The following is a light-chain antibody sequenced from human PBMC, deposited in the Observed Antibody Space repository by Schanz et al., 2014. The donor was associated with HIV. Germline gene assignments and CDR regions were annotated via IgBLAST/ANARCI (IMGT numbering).Light chain of an antibody. Sequence: EIVMTQSPATLSVSPGERATLSCRASQSVSRNLAWYQQKPGQAPRLVIYATSTRAAGIPDRFSGTGSGTDFTLTISSLEPEDFAVYYCQYFGNSGGTFGGGTKVEIK. CDR2: ATS. CDR1: QSVSRN. V-gene: IGKV3D-15*01. CDR3: QYFGNSGGT. J-gene: IGKJ4*01.